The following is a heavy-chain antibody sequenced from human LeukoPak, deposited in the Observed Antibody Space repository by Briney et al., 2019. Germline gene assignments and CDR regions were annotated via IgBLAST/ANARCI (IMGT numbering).Heavy chain of an antibody. D-gene: IGHD2-21*02. J-gene: IGHJ5*02. V-gene: IGHV4-39*07. Sequence: SETLSLTCTVSGGSISSSSYYWGWIRQPPGKGLEWIGSIYYSGSTYYNPSLKSRVTISVDTSKNQFSLKLSSVTAADTAVYYCARDLVVTAIPFDWFDPWGQGTLVTVSS. CDR2: IYYSGST. CDR3: ARDLVVTAIPFDWFDP. CDR1: GGSISSSSYY.